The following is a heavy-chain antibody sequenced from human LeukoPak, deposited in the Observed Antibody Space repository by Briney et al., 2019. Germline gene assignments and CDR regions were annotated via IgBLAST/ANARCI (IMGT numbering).Heavy chain of an antibody. CDR1: GFTFRDYF. V-gene: IGHV3-11*01. J-gene: IGHJ4*02. CDR2: ISGSGSST. D-gene: IGHD4-17*01. CDR3: ARPLVSHGDFAY. Sequence: GGSLRLSCAASGFTFRDYFMSWIRQAPGKGLEGVSYISGSGSSTDYADSVKGRFTISRDNVKNSLHLQMNSLRAEDTAVYYCARPLVSHGDFAYWGQGTLVTVSS.